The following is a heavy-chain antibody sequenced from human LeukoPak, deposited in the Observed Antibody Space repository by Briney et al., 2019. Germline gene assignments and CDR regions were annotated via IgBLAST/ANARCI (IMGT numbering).Heavy chain of an antibody. CDR1: GFTFDDYA. Sequence: PGGSLRLSCAASGFTFDDYAMHWVRQAPGKGLEWVSGISWNSGSIGYADSVKGRFTISRDNAKNSVHLQMNSLRDEDTAVYYCARGLAVPGDEHWGQGTLVTVSS. V-gene: IGHV3-9*01. CDR2: ISWNSGSI. CDR3: ARGLAVPGDEH. D-gene: IGHD4-17*01. J-gene: IGHJ4*02.